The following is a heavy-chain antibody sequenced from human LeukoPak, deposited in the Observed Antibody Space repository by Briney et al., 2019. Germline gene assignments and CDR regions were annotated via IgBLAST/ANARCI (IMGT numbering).Heavy chain of an antibody. CDR3: VRSPRGYCSSTGCYAGLDF. Sequence: GGSLRLSCAASGFTFSSYNIHWVRQAPGKGLEWVALISYDGSNEYYADSVKGRFTVSRDNSKNTLYLQMNGLRAEDTAIYYCVRSPRGYCSSTGCYAGLDFWGQGTLATVSS. D-gene: IGHD2-2*01. CDR2: ISYDGSNE. V-gene: IGHV3-30-3*01. CDR1: GFTFSSYN. J-gene: IGHJ4*02.